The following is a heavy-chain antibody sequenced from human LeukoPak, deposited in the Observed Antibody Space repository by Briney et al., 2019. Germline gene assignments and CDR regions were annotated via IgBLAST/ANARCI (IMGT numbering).Heavy chain of an antibody. D-gene: IGHD3-22*01. Sequence: SETLSLTCTVSGGSISSYFWSWIRQPPGKGLEWIGSINYGGSTYYNPSLKSRVTISVDTFKNQFSLKLSSVTAADTAVYYCARLEMVRSSGYYDYYYGMDVWGQGTTVTVSS. CDR3: ARLEMVRSSGYYDYYYGMDV. CDR2: INYGGST. CDR1: GGSISSYF. V-gene: IGHV4-59*08. J-gene: IGHJ6*02.